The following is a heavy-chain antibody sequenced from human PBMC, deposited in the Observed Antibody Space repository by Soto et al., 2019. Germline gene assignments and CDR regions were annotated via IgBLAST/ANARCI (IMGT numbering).Heavy chain of an antibody. D-gene: IGHD6-19*01. Sequence: QVQLVQSGAEVKKPGASVKVSCKASGYTFTSYGISWVRQAPGQGLEWMGWISAYNGNTNYAQKLQGRVTMTTDTSTSSADMELRSLRFDDTAVYYCARVYSSGWYLRGGFDYWGQGTLVTVSS. CDR1: GYTFTSYG. V-gene: IGHV1-18*04. J-gene: IGHJ4*02. CDR2: ISAYNGNT. CDR3: ARVYSSGWYLRGGFDY.